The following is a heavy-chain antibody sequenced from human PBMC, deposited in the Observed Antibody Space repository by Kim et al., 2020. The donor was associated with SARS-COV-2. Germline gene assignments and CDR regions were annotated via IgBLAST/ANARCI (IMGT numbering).Heavy chain of an antibody. J-gene: IGHJ5*02. D-gene: IGHD2-2*02. Sequence: ASVKVSCKASGYTFTGYYMHWVRQAPGQGLEWMGWINPNSGGTNYAQKFQGRVTMTRDTSISTAYMELSRLRSDDTAVYYCARGPLGIVVVPAAIRGNWFDPWGQGTLVTVSS. V-gene: IGHV1-2*02. CDR1: GYTFTGYY. CDR2: INPNSGGT. CDR3: ARGPLGIVVVPAAIRGNWFDP.